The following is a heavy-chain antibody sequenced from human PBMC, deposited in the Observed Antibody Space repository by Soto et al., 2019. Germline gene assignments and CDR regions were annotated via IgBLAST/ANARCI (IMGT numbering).Heavy chain of an antibody. J-gene: IGHJ4*02. CDR2: ISAGGDSR. CDR3: AKVRAYYFDSSGHLDY. Sequence: GGSLRLSCAASGFTFSSYAMSWVRQAPGKGLEWVSGISAGGDSRYYTDSVKGRFTISRDNSRNTLYLQMNGLRAEDTAAYYCAKVRAYYFDSSGHLDYWGQGTLVTVS. V-gene: IGHV3-23*01. D-gene: IGHD3-22*01. CDR1: GFTFSSYA.